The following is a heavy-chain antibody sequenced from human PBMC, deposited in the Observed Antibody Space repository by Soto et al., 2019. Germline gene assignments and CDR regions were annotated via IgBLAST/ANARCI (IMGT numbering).Heavy chain of an antibody. D-gene: IGHD3-9*01. CDR3: ASLDPNRGMFDP. V-gene: IGHV1-8*01. CDR2: MNPNSGNT. J-gene: IGHJ5*02. CDR1: GYTFTSYD. Sequence: AAVKVSCKASGYTFTSYDINWVRQATGQGLEWMGWMNPNSGNTGYAQKFQGRVTMTRNTSISTAYMELSSLRSEDTAVYYCASLDPNRGMFDPWGQGTLVTVSS.